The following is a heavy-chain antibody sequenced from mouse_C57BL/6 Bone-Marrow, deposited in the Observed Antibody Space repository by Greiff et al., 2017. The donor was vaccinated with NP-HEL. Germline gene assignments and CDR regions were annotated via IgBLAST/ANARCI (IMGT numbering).Heavy chain of an antibody. CDR3: ARYYYDYDEGTWFAY. J-gene: IGHJ3*01. CDR1: GYTFTSYW. Sequence: QVQLKQPGAELVKPGASVKLSCKASGYTFTSYWMHWVKQRPGRGLEWIGRIDPNSGGTKYNEKFKSKATLTVDKPSSTAYMQLSSLTSEDSAVYYCARYYYDYDEGTWFAYWGQGTLVTVSA. CDR2: IDPNSGGT. D-gene: IGHD2-4*01. V-gene: IGHV1-72*01.